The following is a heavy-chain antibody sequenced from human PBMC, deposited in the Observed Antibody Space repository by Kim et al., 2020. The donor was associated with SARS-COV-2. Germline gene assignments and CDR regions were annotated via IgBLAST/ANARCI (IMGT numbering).Heavy chain of an antibody. J-gene: IGHJ5*02. V-gene: IGHV4-39*01. Sequence: SRVTISVDTSKNQFSLKLSSVTAADTAVYYCARLLPPYYDFWSGSLGFDPWGQGTLVTVSS. D-gene: IGHD3-3*01. CDR3: ARLLPPYYDFWSGSLGFDP.